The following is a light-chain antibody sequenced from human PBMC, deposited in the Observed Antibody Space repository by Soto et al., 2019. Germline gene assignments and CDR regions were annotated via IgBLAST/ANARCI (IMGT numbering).Light chain of an antibody. CDR2: EVS. Sequence: QSVLTQPASVSGSPGQSITISCTGSSSDVGGYNHVSWYQQHPGKAPKLMIYEVSNRPSGVSNRFSGSKSGNTASLTISGLQAEDEDDYYCSSYTTSTTRIIFGGGTKVTVL. CDR3: SSYTTSTTRII. V-gene: IGLV2-14*01. J-gene: IGLJ2*01. CDR1: SSDVGGYNH.